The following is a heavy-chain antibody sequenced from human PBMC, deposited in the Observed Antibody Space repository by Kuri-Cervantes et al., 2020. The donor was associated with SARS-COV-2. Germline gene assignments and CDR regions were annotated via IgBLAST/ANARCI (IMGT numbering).Heavy chain of an antibody. Sequence: SETLSLTCTVSGYSISSGYYWGWIRQPPGKGLEWIGSIYHSGSTYYNPSLKSRVTISVDTSKNQFSLKLSSVTAADTAVYYCANWGLHDAFDIWGQGTMVTVSS. CDR1: GYSISSGYY. J-gene: IGHJ3*02. CDR2: IYHSGST. V-gene: IGHV4-38-2*02. CDR3: ANWGLHDAFDI. D-gene: IGHD7-27*01.